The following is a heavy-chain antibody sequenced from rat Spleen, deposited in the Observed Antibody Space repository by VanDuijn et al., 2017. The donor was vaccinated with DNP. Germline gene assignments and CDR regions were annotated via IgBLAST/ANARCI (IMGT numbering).Heavy chain of an antibody. CDR1: GFTFSHSG. Sequence: EVKLVESGGGLVQPGRSLKLSCVASGFTFSHSGMAWVRQAPRKGLEWVATINSVGGTTYYRDSVKGRFTISRDNAQSTLYLQMDSLRSEDTATYYCTTERYYGPNYFDYWGQGVMVTVSS. CDR3: TTERYYGPNYFDY. J-gene: IGHJ2*01. V-gene: IGHV5-27*01. D-gene: IGHD1-6*01. CDR2: INSVGGTT.